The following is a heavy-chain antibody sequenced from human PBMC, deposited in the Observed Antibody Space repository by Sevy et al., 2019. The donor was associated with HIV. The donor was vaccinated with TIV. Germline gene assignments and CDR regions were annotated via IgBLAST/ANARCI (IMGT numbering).Heavy chain of an antibody. D-gene: IGHD2-8*01. Sequence: GGSLRLSCAASGFTFSTYDMHWVRQAPGKGLEWVAYIRYDVSNKYYADSVRGRFTISRDNSKNTLYLQMNSLRAEDTTVYYCARGRKTTQEWLEELDYYYGVDVWGQGTTVTVSS. CDR3: ARGRKTTQEWLEELDYYYGVDV. CDR1: GFTFSTYD. CDR2: IRYDVSNK. J-gene: IGHJ6*02. V-gene: IGHV3-30*02.